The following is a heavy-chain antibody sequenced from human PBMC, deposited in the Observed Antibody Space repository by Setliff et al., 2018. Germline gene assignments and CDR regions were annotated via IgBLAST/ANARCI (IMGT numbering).Heavy chain of an antibody. Sequence: LSLTCAVSVYSISRDCHWGWIRQPPGKGLEWIGSIYYSGNTYYNASLKGRVTISGDTSKNQFSLKLTAVTAADTAIYYCARHRAVAGAHYFDFWGQGTLVTSPQ. D-gene: IGHD6-19*01. CDR2: IYYSGNT. CDR3: ARHRAVAGAHYFDF. J-gene: IGHJ4*02. V-gene: IGHV4-38-2*01. CDR1: VYSISRDCH.